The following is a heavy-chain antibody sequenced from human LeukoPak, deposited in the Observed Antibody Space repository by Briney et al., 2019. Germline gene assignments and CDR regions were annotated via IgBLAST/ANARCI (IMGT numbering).Heavy chain of an antibody. CDR3: ARDAGSGSYFDY. J-gene: IGHJ4*02. CDR1: GFTFSSYA. Sequence: PGRSLRLSCAASGFTFSSYAMHWVRQAPGKGLEWVAVISYDGSNKYYADSVKGRFTISGDNSKNTLYLQMNSLRADDTAVYYCARDAGSGSYFDYWGQGTLVTVSS. V-gene: IGHV3-30*04. CDR2: ISYDGSNK. D-gene: IGHD3-10*01.